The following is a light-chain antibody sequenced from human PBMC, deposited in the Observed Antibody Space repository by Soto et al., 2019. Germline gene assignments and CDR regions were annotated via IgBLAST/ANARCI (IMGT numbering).Light chain of an antibody. V-gene: IGKV3-20*01. Sequence: EIVLTQSPGTLSLSPGEGATLSCRASQSVYVNLAWYQQKPGQSPRRLIYGASTRATDIPDRFSGSGSDTDFALTISRLEPEDFAVYYCQQYSGSPFTFGPGTKVNIK. CDR1: QSVYVN. CDR3: QQYSGSPFT. J-gene: IGKJ3*01. CDR2: GAS.